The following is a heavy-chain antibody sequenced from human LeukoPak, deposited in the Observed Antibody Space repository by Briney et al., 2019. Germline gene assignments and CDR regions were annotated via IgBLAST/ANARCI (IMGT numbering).Heavy chain of an antibody. V-gene: IGHV3-30*04. J-gene: IGHJ6*03. CDR3: ARRGDSSGMDV. CDR2: ISYDARTQ. Sequence: GGSLRLSCAASGFTFNYYAMHWVRQAPGKGLGWLAVISYDARTQYYADSVKGRFTISRDNAKNSLYLQMNSLRAEDTAVYYCARRGDSSGMDVWGKGTTVTISS. CDR1: GFTFNYYA. D-gene: IGHD4-11*01.